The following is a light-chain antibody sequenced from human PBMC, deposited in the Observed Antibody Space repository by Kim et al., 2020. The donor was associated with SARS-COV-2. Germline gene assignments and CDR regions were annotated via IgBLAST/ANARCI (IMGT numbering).Light chain of an antibody. V-gene: IGKV1-27*01. CDR3: QKYYSDPL. Sequence: SASVGDRVTITCRESQDISNYLAWYQQKAGKVPKLLIYAASTLQSGVSSRFGGTGSGTDFTLTISSLQPEDVATYYCQKYYSDPLFGQGTKVDIK. CDR2: AAS. J-gene: IGKJ1*01. CDR1: QDISNY.